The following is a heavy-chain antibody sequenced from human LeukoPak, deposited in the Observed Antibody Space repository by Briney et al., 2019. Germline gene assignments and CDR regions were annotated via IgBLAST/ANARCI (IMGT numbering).Heavy chain of an antibody. D-gene: IGHD4-23*01. Sequence: ASVKVSCKASGYTFTSYGSSWVGQAPGKGREGMGWISAYNGKTNYAQKLQGRVTMSTDTSTSTAYMELRSLRSVDTAVYYCARAPRLTTVVTPPLYWGQGTLVTVSS. V-gene: IGHV1-18*01. CDR1: GYTFTSYG. CDR2: ISAYNGKT. CDR3: ARAPRLTTVVTPPLY. J-gene: IGHJ4*02.